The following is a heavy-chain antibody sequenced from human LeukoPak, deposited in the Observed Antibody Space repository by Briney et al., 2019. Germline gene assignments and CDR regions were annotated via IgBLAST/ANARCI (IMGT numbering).Heavy chain of an antibody. D-gene: IGHD3-9*01. V-gene: IGHV3-23*01. CDR1: GFTFSSYA. Sequence: PGGSLRLSCAASGFTFSSYAMSWVRQAPGKGLEWVSAISGSGGSTYYADSVKGRFTISRDNSKNTLYLQMNSLRAEDTAVYYCARKDNEHLGWLTDFDYWGQGTLVTVSS. J-gene: IGHJ4*02. CDR2: ISGSGGST. CDR3: ARKDNEHLGWLTDFDY.